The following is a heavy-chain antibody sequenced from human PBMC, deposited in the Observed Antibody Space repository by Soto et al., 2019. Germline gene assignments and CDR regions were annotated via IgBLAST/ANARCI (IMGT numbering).Heavy chain of an antibody. J-gene: IGHJ6*02. V-gene: IGHV1-69*12. D-gene: IGHD1-1*01. CDR3: ASQTGTTGNYYYGMDV. CDR1: GGTFSRYG. Sequence: QVQLVQSGAEVKKPGSSVKVSCKASGGTFSRYGISWVRQAPGQGLEWMGGIIPIFGTANYAQKFQGRVTITAYESTSTADMELSSLRSEDTAVYYCASQTGTTGNYYYGMDVWGQGTTVTVSS. CDR2: IIPIFGTA.